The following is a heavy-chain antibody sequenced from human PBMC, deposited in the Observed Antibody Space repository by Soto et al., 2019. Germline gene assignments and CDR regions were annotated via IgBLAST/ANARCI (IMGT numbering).Heavy chain of an antibody. Sequence: GGSLRLSCAASGFTFSIYALSWVRQAPGKGLEWVSAISGSGDTTYYTDSVKGRFTVSRDNSKNTLYLQMNSLRADDTAVYYCAKAFWSGSYAEGVPFYYYYYMDVWGKGTTVTVSS. CDR2: ISGSGDTT. CDR3: AKAFWSGSYAEGVPFYYYYYMDV. V-gene: IGHV3-23*01. J-gene: IGHJ6*03. D-gene: IGHD3-3*01. CDR1: GFTFSIYA.